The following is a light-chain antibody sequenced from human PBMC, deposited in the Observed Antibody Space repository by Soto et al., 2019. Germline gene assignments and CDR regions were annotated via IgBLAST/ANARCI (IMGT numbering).Light chain of an antibody. CDR3: QQGYSARWK. CDR1: ESTSSF. CDR2: GAS. V-gene: IGKV1-39*01. J-gene: IGKJ1*01. Sequence: DIQMTQYPSTLSASVGDRVTNTCRASESTSSFLFWYQQTQGKAPKFLIYGASSLQTGVPSRFSGSGSWIDFTLTIDSLEPEDFAIYYCQQGYSARWKFGKGTKVEIK.